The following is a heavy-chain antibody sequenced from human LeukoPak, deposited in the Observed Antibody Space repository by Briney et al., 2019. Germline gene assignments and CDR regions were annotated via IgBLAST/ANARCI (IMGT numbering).Heavy chain of an antibody. D-gene: IGHD1-26*01. Sequence: GGSLRLSCAASGFTFSSYGMHRVRQAPGKGLEWVAVISYDGSNKYYADSVKGRFTISRDNSKDTLYLQMNSLRAEDTAVYYCAKDREGELLGYWGQGTLVTVSS. CDR1: GFTFSSYG. CDR3: AKDREGELLGY. J-gene: IGHJ4*02. V-gene: IGHV3-30*18. CDR2: ISYDGSNK.